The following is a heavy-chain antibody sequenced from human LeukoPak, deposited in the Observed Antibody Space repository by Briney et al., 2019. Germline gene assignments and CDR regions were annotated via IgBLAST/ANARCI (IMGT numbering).Heavy chain of an antibody. D-gene: IGHD3-22*01. V-gene: IGHV3-7*01. CDR3: ARDRSGYLYYFGY. CDR2: IKQDGSEK. Sequence: PGGSLRLSCAASGFTFSSYSMNWVRQAPGKGLEWVANIKQDGSEKYYVDSVKGRFTISRDNAKNSLYLQMNSLRAVDTAVYYCARDRSGYLYYFGYWGQGTLVTVSS. CDR1: GFTFSSYS. J-gene: IGHJ4*02.